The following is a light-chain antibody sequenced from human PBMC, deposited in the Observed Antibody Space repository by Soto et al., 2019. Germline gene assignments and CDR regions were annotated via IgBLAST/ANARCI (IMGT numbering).Light chain of an antibody. CDR3: QQSDSTRLT. V-gene: IGKV1-39*01. Sequence: DIQMTQSPSSLSASVGDRVTITCRASQSISSYLNWYQQKPGKATKLLIYAASSLQSGVPSRFSGSGSGTDFTLTISSLQPEDFATYYCQQSDSTRLTFGGGTKVEIK. CDR2: AAS. J-gene: IGKJ4*01. CDR1: QSISSY.